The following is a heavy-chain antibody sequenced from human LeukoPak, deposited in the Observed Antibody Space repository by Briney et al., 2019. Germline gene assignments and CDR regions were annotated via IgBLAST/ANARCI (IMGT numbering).Heavy chain of an antibody. V-gene: IGHV4-34*01. Sequence: SETLSLTCAVYGVTLSDYYWSWIRQPPGKGLEWIGEVNHSGSPNYNPSLKSRVTISIDTSKNQFSLNLTSVTAADTAVYYCARAPAVGQRPGPWGQGTLVTVSS. CDR2: VNHSGSP. J-gene: IGHJ5*02. D-gene: IGHD6-25*01. CDR3: ARAPAVGQRPGP. CDR1: GVTLSDYY.